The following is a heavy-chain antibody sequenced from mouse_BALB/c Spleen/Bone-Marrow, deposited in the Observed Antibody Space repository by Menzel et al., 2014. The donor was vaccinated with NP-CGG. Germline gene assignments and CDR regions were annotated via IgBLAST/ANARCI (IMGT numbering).Heavy chain of an antibody. CDR1: GFTFTDNY. Sequence: EVQLVESGGGLVQPGGSLRLSCATSGFTFTDNYMSWVRQPPGKALEWLGFIRNKANGYTTECSASVKGRFTISRDNSQSILYLQMNTLRAEDSATYYCARDSDWFAYWGQGTLVTVSA. V-gene: IGHV7-3*02. J-gene: IGHJ3*01. CDR2: IRNKANGYTT. CDR3: ARDSDWFAY.